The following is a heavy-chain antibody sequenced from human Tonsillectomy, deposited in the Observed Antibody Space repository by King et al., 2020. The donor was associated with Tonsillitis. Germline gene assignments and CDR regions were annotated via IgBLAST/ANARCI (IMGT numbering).Heavy chain of an antibody. J-gene: IGHJ6*02. V-gene: IGHV3-13*01. CDR1: GFTFSSYD. Sequence: EWQLVQSGGGLVQPGGSLRLSCAASGFTFSSYDMNWVRQPTGKGLGWVSAIPTAGDTYYPGPVKGRFTISRENAKNSLYLQMNNLRAGDTAVYYCAREGGIVTTIRYYGIDVWGQGTTVTVSS. CDR2: IPTAGDT. D-gene: IGHD5-12*01. CDR3: AREGGIVTTIRYYGIDV.